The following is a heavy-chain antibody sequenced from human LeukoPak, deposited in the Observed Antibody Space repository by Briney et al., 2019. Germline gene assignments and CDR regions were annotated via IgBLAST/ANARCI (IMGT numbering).Heavy chain of an antibody. CDR2: ISYDGSNK. D-gene: IGHD2-2*01. CDR1: GFTFSSYG. V-gene: IGHV3-30*18. CDR3: AKDRSRYQLLGDAFDI. Sequence: GRSLRLSCAASGFTFSSYGMHWVRQAQGKGLEWVAVISYDGSNKYYADSVKGRFTISRDNSKNTLYLQMNSLRAEDTAVYYCAKDRSRYQLLGDAFDIWGQGTMVTVSS. J-gene: IGHJ3*02.